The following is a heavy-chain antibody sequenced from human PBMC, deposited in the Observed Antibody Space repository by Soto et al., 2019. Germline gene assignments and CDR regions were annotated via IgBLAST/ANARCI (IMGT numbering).Heavy chain of an antibody. CDR2: IKTKADAGTT. Sequence: QLVESGGGLVKPGGSLRLSCAASGFTFKNAWMSWVRQSPGKGLEWVGRIKTKADAGTTDYAAPVKGRFTISRDDSKNTLYLQMNSLKNEGTALYFCTTDGATIFFDPRGQGTLVTVSS. CDR3: TTDGATIFFDP. D-gene: IGHD3-10*02. V-gene: IGHV3-15*01. J-gene: IGHJ5*02. CDR1: GFTFKNAW.